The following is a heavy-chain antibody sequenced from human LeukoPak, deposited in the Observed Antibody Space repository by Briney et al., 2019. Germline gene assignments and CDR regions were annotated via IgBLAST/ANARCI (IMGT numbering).Heavy chain of an antibody. Sequence: PGGSLRLSCAASGFTFSSYGMHWVRQAPGKGLEWVAVIWYDGSNKYYADSVKGRFTISRDNSKNTLYLQMNSLGAEDTAVYYCARSSGYYYGAFDIWGQGTMVTVSS. J-gene: IGHJ3*02. CDR3: ARSSGYYYGAFDI. CDR1: GFTFSSYG. D-gene: IGHD3-22*01. V-gene: IGHV3-33*01. CDR2: IWYDGSNK.